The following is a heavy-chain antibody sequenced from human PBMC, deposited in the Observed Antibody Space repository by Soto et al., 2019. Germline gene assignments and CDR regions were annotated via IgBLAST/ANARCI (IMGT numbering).Heavy chain of an antibody. Sequence: GGSLRLSCAASGFTFDDYAMHWVRQAPGKGLEWVSGISWNSGSIGYADSVKGRFTISRDNAKNSLYLQMNSLRAEDTALYYCAKDIRGDYVGFDYWGQGTLVTVSS. V-gene: IGHV3-9*01. CDR1: GFTFDDYA. CDR2: ISWNSGSI. J-gene: IGHJ4*02. D-gene: IGHD4-17*01. CDR3: AKDIRGDYVGFDY.